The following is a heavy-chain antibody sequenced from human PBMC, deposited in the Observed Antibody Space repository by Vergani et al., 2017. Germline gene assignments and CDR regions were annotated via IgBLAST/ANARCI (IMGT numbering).Heavy chain of an antibody. Sequence: QVQLQESGPGLVKPSDTLSLTCTVSGDSVISTDYHWGWTRQSPGKGLEWIGSLDYSGSTSYNPSLVSRISISFETPKNQFSLRLTSVTAADAAVYYCASKRGGCRAAYCLSYHFWGPGTLVGVSS. V-gene: IGHV4-39*01. CDR2: LDYSGST. D-gene: IGHD3-16*02. CDR1: GDSVISTDYH. CDR3: ASKRGGCRAAYCLSYHF. J-gene: IGHJ4*02.